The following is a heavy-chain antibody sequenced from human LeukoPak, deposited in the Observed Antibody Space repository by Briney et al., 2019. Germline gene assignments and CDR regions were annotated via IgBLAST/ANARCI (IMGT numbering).Heavy chain of an antibody. J-gene: IGHJ5*02. D-gene: IGHD3-10*01. CDR2: INHSGST. CDR1: GGSLSHYY. Sequence: PSETLSLTCAVYGGSLSHYYWSWIRQPPGKGLEWIGEINHSGSTNYNPSLKSRVTISVDMSRNQFSLELTSVTAADTAVYYCARGPASGSNFAWFDPWGQGTLVTVSS. CDR3: ARGPASGSNFAWFDP. V-gene: IGHV4-34*01.